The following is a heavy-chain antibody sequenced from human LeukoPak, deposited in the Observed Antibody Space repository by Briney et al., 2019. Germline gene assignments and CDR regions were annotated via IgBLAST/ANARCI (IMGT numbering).Heavy chain of an antibody. CDR2: ISASGGST. V-gene: IGHV3-23*01. CDR1: GFTLSSYA. D-gene: IGHD6-13*01. J-gene: IGHJ4*02. CDR3: ARYAAGTGSYFDY. Sequence: PGGSLRLSCAASGFTLSSYAMSWVRQAPGKGLEWVSSISASGGSTNYADSVKGRFTISRDNSKNTVYLQMNSLRAEDTAVYYCARYAAGTGSYFDYWGQGTLVTVSS.